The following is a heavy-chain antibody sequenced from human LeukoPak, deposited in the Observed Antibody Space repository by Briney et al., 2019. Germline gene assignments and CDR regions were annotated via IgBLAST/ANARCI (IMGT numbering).Heavy chain of an antibody. V-gene: IGHV4-38-2*02. CDR3: ARVEYYDILTGTSRGYFDY. J-gene: IGHJ4*02. CDR1: GYSISSGYY. D-gene: IGHD3-9*01. Sequence: PSETLSLTCTVSGYSISSGYYWGWIRQPPGKGLEWIGEINHSGSTNYNPSLKSRVTISVDTSKNQFSLKLSSVTAADTAVYYCARVEYYDILTGTSRGYFDYWGQGTLVTVSS. CDR2: INHSGST.